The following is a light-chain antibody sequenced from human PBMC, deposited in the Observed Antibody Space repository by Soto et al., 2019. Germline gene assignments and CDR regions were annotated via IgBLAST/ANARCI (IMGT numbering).Light chain of an antibody. CDR3: AAWDDSLNGPV. CDR1: SSNIGSHT. V-gene: IGLV1-44*01. Sequence: QPVLTQPPSASGTPGQRVTISCSGSSSNIGSHTVNWYQQLPGTAPKLLIYGYNHRPSGVPDRFSGSKSGTSASLAISGLQSEDEADYYCAAWDDSLNGPVFGGGTKLTVL. CDR2: GYN. J-gene: IGLJ2*01.